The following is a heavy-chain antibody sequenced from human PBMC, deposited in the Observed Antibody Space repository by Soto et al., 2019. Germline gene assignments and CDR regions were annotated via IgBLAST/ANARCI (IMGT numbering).Heavy chain of an antibody. Sequence: SETLSLTCTVSGGSISSYYWSWIRQPPGKGLEWIGYIYYSGSTNYNPSLKSRVTISVDTSKNQFSLKLSSVTAADTAVYYCARHIFTTGTTAYDYWGQGTLVTVSS. J-gene: IGHJ4*02. V-gene: IGHV4-59*08. CDR1: GGSISSYY. CDR3: ARHIFTTGTTAYDY. D-gene: IGHD1-1*01. CDR2: IYYSGST.